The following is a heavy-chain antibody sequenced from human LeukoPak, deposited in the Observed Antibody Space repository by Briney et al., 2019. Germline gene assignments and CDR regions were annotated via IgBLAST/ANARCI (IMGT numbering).Heavy chain of an antibody. Sequence: GGSLRLSCAASGFTFSSYGMHWVRQAPGKGLEWVAVISYDGSNKYYADSVKGRFTISRDNSKNTLYLQMNSLRAEDTAVYYCARVSGWYHMDVWGKGTTVTVSS. CDR3: ARVSGWYHMDV. J-gene: IGHJ6*03. CDR1: GFTFSSYG. V-gene: IGHV3-30*19. D-gene: IGHD6-19*01. CDR2: ISYDGSNK.